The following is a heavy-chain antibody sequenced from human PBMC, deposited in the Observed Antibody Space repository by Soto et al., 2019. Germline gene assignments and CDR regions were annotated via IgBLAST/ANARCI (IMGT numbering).Heavy chain of an antibody. CDR3: AKDRVVVIAATKSYFDY. D-gene: IGHD2-15*01. Sequence: TGGSLRLSCVVSGGTFSSYAMSWVRQAPGKGLEWVSSISGSGGNTFYADSVKGRFTISRDNSKKTVYLQMNSLRADDTAVYYCAKDRVVVIAATKSYFDYWGQGTLVTVSS. CDR1: GGTFSSYA. J-gene: IGHJ4*02. V-gene: IGHV3-23*01. CDR2: ISGSGGNT.